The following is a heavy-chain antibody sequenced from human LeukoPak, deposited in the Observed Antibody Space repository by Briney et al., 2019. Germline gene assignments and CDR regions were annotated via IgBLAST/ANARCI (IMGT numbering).Heavy chain of an antibody. V-gene: IGHV3-48*01. Sequence: GGSLRLSCATSGFTFSSYDMSWVRQAPGKGLEWGSYISRVSSTIYYADSVKGRFTISRDNAMNSLYLQMNSLRAEDTAVYYCARILDYDYVWGSDYYYYYMDVWGKGTTVTVSS. D-gene: IGHD3-16*01. CDR2: ISRVSSTI. CDR1: GFTFSSYD. J-gene: IGHJ6*03. CDR3: ARILDYDYVWGSDYYYYYMDV.